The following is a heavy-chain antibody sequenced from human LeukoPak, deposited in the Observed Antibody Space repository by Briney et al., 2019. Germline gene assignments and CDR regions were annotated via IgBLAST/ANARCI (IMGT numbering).Heavy chain of an antibody. D-gene: IGHD3-10*01. CDR1: GGSISSYY. J-gene: IGHJ6*02. Sequence: PSETLSLTCTVSGGSISSYYWSWIRQPPGKGLEWIGYIYYSGSTNYNPSLKSRVTISVDTSKNQFSLKLSSVTAADTAVYYCARVAMVRGSHQQASFNYYYYYGMDVWGQGTTVTVSS. V-gene: IGHV4-59*08. CDR2: IYYSGST. CDR3: ARVAMVRGSHQQASFNYYYYYGMDV.